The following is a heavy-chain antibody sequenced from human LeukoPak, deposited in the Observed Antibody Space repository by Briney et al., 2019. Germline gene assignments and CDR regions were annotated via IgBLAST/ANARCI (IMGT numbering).Heavy chain of an antibody. CDR3: AELGITMIGGV. V-gene: IGHV3-23*01. J-gene: IGHJ6*04. CDR2: ISDSGGST. Sequence: GGSLRLSCAASGFTFSNYWINWVRQAPGKGLEWVSAISDSGGSTYYADSVKGRFTISRDNAKNSLYLQMNSLRAEDTAVYYCAELGITMIGGVWGKGTTVTISS. D-gene: IGHD3-10*02. CDR1: GFTFSNYW.